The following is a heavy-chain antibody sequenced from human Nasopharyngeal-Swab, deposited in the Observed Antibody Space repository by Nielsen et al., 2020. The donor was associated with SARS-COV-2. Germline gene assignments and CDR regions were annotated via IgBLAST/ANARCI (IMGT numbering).Heavy chain of an antibody. CDR2: ISSSSSYI. D-gene: IGHD3-10*01. J-gene: IGHJ4*02. CDR3: AATLWFGELPDC. Sequence: GESLKISCAASGFTFSSYSMNWVRQAPGKGLEWVSSISSSSSYIYYADSVKGRFTISRDNAKNSLYLQMNSLRAEDTAVYYCAATLWFGELPDCWGQGTLVTVSS. CDR1: GFTFSSYS. V-gene: IGHV3-21*01.